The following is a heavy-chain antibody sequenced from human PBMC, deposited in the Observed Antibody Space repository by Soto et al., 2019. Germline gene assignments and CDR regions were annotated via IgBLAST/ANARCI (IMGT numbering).Heavy chain of an antibody. J-gene: IGHJ6*02. CDR1: GGSISSYY. V-gene: IGHV4-59*01. D-gene: IGHD5-18*01. CDR2: IYYSGST. Sequence: SETLSLTCTVSGGSISSYYWSWIRQPPGKGLEWIGYIYYSGSTNYNPSLKSRVTISVDTSKNQFSLKLSSVTAADTAVYYCARGFDTDYGMDVWGQGTTVTV. CDR3: ARGFDTDYGMDV.